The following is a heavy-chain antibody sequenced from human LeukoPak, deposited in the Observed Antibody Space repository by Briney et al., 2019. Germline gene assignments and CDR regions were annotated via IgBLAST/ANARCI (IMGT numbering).Heavy chain of an antibody. Sequence: SETLSLTCAVSGGSFSSDNWWSWVRQPPGKGLVWIGEIYHGGNTNYNPSLKVSISADRSKNQFFLKLSSVTAADTAVYFCARAGGDSGYYYFDHWGQGTLVTVSS. CDR3: ARAGGDSGYYYFDH. CDR2: IYHGGNT. V-gene: IGHV4-4*02. D-gene: IGHD5-12*01. CDR1: GGSFSSDNW. J-gene: IGHJ4*02.